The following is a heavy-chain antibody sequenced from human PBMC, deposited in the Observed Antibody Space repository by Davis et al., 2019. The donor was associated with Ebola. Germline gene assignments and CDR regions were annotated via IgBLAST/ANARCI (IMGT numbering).Heavy chain of an antibody. V-gene: IGHV3-23*01. CDR1: GFTFSSYA. J-gene: IGHJ4*02. Sequence: GESLKISCAASGFTFSSYAMSWVRQAPGKGLEWVSAISGSGGSTYYADSVKGRFTISRDNSKNSLYLQMNSLKTEDTAVYYCTRHKAVGATTGYDYWGQGTLVTVSS. CDR3: TRHKAVGATTGYDY. CDR2: ISGSGGST. D-gene: IGHD1-26*01.